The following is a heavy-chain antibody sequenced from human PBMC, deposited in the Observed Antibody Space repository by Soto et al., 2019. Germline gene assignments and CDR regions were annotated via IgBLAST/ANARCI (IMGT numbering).Heavy chain of an antibody. Sequence: GASVKVSCKASGGTFSSYAISCVRQAPGQGLEWMGGIIPIFGTANYAQKFQGRVTITADESTSTAYMELSSLRSEDTAVYYCARTPGYNWNYIWFDPWXQGTLVTVSS. CDR1: GGTFSSYA. V-gene: IGHV1-69*13. J-gene: IGHJ5*02. CDR3: ARTPGYNWNYIWFDP. CDR2: IIPIFGTA. D-gene: IGHD1-7*01.